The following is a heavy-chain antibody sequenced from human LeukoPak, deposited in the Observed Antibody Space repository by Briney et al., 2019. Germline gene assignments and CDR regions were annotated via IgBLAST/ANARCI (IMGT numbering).Heavy chain of an antibody. CDR2: INSDGSST. CDR3: AKDHYYYGSGSYTRFDP. D-gene: IGHD3-10*01. CDR1: GFTFSSYW. J-gene: IGHJ5*02. Sequence: GGSLRLSCAASGFTFSSYWMHWVRQAPGKGLVWVSRINSDGSSTSYADSVKGRFTISRDNAKNTLYLQMNSLRAEDTAVYYCAKDHYYYGSGSYTRFDPWGQGTLVTVSS. V-gene: IGHV3-74*01.